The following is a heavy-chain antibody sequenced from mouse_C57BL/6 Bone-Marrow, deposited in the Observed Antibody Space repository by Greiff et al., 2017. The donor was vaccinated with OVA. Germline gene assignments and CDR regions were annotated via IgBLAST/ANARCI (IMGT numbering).Heavy chain of an antibody. D-gene: IGHD1-1*02. V-gene: IGHV3-6*01. Sequence: EVHLVESGPGLVKPSQSLSLTCSVTGYSITSGYYWNWIRQFPGNKLEWMGYISYDGSNNSNPSLKNRISITRDTSKNQFFLKLNAVTTEDTATYYCARESGGYYFDYWGQGTTLTVSS. CDR3: ARESGGYYFDY. J-gene: IGHJ2*01. CDR1: GYSITSGYY. CDR2: ISYDGSN.